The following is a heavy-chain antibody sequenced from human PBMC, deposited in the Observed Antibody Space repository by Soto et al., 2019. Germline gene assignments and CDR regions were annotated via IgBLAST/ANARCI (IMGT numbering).Heavy chain of an antibody. Sequence: GGSLRLSCTASGSGFSALAMHWIRQPPGKGLEWVAVVFNDESSISYADSVKGRFTISRDNSRNTLYLQMTSLRLEDMALYYCATGAAHYYDTSRYWGQGTLVTVSS. D-gene: IGHD3-22*01. CDR3: ATGAAHYYDTSRY. CDR2: VFNDESSI. V-gene: IGHV3-30-3*01. J-gene: IGHJ4*02. CDR1: GSGFSALA.